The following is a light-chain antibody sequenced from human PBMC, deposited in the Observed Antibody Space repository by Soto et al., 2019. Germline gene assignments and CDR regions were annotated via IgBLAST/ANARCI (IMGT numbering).Light chain of an antibody. V-gene: IGLV3-21*02. CDR1: NIGTKS. J-gene: IGLJ1*01. CDR2: DDG. CDR3: QVWDGSSDQYV. Sequence: SYELTQPHSVSVATAQTARITCGGNNIGTKSVHWYQQKPGQAPVLVVYDDGDRPSGIPERFSGSNSGKTATLTISRVEAGDEADYYCQVWDGSSDQYVFGTGTKGNVL.